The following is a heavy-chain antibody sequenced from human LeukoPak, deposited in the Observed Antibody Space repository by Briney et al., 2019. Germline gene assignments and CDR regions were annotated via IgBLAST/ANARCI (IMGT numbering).Heavy chain of an antibody. CDR2: INPNSGYT. Sequence: GASVKVSCKASGYTVTGYYIHWVRQAPGQGLDWMGWINPNSGYTHSAQNFQGRLTMTRDTSTDTAYMELSSLRSEDTAVYYCARSHPSYGMDVWGQGTTVTVSS. CDR1: GYTVTGYY. V-gene: IGHV1-2*02. J-gene: IGHJ6*02. CDR3: ARSHPSYGMDV.